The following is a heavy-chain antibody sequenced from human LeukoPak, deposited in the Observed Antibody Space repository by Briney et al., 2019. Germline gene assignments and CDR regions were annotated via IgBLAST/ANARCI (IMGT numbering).Heavy chain of an antibody. Sequence: LSGGSLRLSCAASGFTFSTYAMSWVRQAPGKGLEWVSAISGSGGSTYYADSVKGRFTISRDNSKNTLYLQMNSLRAEDTAVYYCAMDIVVVPAASGGWFDPWGQGTLVTVSS. CDR3: AMDIVVVPAASGGWFDP. D-gene: IGHD2-2*03. V-gene: IGHV3-23*01. J-gene: IGHJ5*02. CDR1: GFTFSTYA. CDR2: ISGSGGST.